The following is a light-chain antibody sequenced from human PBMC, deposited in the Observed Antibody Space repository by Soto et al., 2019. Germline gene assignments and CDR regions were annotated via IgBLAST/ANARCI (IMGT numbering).Light chain of an antibody. J-gene: IGLJ1*01. CDR2: DVS. CDR1: SSDVGGYNY. CDR3: SSYAGAHIV. V-gene: IGLV2-8*01. Sequence: SLLAQPASASGSPGQSVTISCPGTSSDVGGYNYVSWYQQHPGKAPKLMIYDVSQRPSGVPDRFSGSKSGNTASLTVSGLQAEDEADYYCSSYAGAHIVFGTGTKVTV.